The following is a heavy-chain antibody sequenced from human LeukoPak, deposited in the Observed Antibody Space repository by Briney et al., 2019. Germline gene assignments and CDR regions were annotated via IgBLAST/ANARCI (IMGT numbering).Heavy chain of an antibody. CDR3: ARGSWRNYYFDY. CDR2: ISSNGGST. D-gene: IGHD6-13*01. J-gene: IGHJ4*02. Sequence: PGGSLRLSCAASGFTFSSYAMHWVRQAPGKGLEYVSAISSNGGSTYYANSVKGRFTISRDNSKNTLYLQMGSLRAEDMAVYYCARGSWRNYYFDYWGQGTLVTVSS. V-gene: IGHV3-64*01. CDR1: GFTFSSYA.